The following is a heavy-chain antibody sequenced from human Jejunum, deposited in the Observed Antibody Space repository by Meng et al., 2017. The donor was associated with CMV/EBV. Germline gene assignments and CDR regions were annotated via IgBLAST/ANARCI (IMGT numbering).Heavy chain of an antibody. CDR1: GFTGSTNY. J-gene: IGHJ4*02. Sequence: VRLLESSSHFVPPGVSLRLACAAYGFTGSTNYMSWVRQAPGKGLKWGSALYSGGNTYYADSVKGRFTLSRDNSKNTLYLQMSSLGVEDTAVYYCASGYLEGHHLGYWGQGTLVTVSS. CDR2: LYSGGNT. D-gene: IGHD6-13*01. CDR3: ASGYLEGHHLGY. V-gene: IGHV3-66*01.